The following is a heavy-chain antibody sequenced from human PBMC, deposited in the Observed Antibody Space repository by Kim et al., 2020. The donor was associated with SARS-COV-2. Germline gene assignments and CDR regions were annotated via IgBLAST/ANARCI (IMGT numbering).Heavy chain of an antibody. J-gene: IGHJ4*02. V-gene: IGHV4-31*03. CDR2: IYYSGST. CDR3: ARDRENDFGEHYFDY. Sequence: SETLSLTCTVSGGSISSGGYYWSWIRQHPGKGLEWIGYIYYSGSTYYNPSLKSRVTISVDTSKNQFSLKLSSVTAADTAVYYCARDRENDFGEHYFDYWGQGTLVTVSS. D-gene: IGHD4-17*01. CDR1: GGSISSGGYY.